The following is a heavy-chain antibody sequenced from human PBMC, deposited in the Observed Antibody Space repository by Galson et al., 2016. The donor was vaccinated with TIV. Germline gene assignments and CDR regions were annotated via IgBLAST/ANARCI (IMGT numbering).Heavy chain of an antibody. D-gene: IGHD3-3*01. Sequence: SLRLSCAASGFTFSSYNMHWVRQAPGKGLEWVAVIASDGSYKHYAGSVKGRFIVPRDNSKTTLDLQMNSLGAEDTALYYCAKEENSGYYPKDAFDFWGQGTMVTVS. V-gene: IGHV3-30*18. J-gene: IGHJ3*01. CDR3: AKEENSGYYPKDAFDF. CDR1: GFTFSSYN. CDR2: IASDGSYK.